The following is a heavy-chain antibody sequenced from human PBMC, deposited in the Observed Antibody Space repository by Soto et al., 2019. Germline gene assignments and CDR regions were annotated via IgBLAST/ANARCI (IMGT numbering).Heavy chain of an antibody. Sequence: QVQLVQSGAEVKKPGSSVKVSCKASGGTFSSYAISWVRQAPGQGLEWMGGIIPIFGTANYAQKFQGRVTITADESTSTAYMELSSLRSEDTAMYYCARTSAPSSGWYRDDFDYWGQGTLVTVSS. CDR3: ARTSAPSSGWYRDDFDY. CDR1: GGTFSSYA. D-gene: IGHD6-19*01. V-gene: IGHV1-69*01. J-gene: IGHJ4*02. CDR2: IIPIFGTA.